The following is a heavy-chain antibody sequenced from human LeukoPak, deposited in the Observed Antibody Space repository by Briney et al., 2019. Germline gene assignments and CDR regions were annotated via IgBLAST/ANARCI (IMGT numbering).Heavy chain of an antibody. Sequence: GGSLRLSCAASGFTFSNFWMTWVRQAPGKGLEWVANIKQDGSEKYYVDSVKGRFTISRDNAKNSLFLQMNSLRAEDTAVYYCARASASGWFPPPDYWGQGTLVTVSS. J-gene: IGHJ4*02. D-gene: IGHD6-19*01. CDR2: IKQDGSEK. CDR1: GFTFSNFW. V-gene: IGHV3-7*04. CDR3: ARASASGWFPPPDY.